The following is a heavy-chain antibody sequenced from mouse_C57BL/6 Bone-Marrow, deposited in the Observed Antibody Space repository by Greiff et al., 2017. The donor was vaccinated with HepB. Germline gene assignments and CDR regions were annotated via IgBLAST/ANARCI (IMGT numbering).Heavy chain of an antibody. CDR3: ARYSTLRRGYYFDY. Sequence: VQLQQSGPELVKPGASVKISCKASGYAFSSSWMNWVKQRPGKGLEWIGRIYPGDGDTNYNGKFKGKATLTADKSSSTAYMQLSSLTSEDSAVYFCARYSTLRRGYYFDYWGQGTTLTVSS. CDR1: GYAFSSSW. CDR2: IYPGDGDT. D-gene: IGHD1-1*01. J-gene: IGHJ2*01. V-gene: IGHV1-82*01.